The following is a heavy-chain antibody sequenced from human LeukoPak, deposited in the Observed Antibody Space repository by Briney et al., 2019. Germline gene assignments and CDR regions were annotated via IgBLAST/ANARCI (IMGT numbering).Heavy chain of an antibody. CDR1: GFPFSSYW. Sequence: GGSLRLSCAASGFPFSSYWMSWVRQAPGKGLEWVANIKEDGSEKFYVDSVKGRFTISRDNAKKSLYLLMYGLRAEDTAVYYCARDQAARPLGYWGQGTLVTVFS. CDR3: ARDQAARPLGY. CDR2: IKEDGSEK. J-gene: IGHJ4*02. V-gene: IGHV3-7*01. D-gene: IGHD6-6*01.